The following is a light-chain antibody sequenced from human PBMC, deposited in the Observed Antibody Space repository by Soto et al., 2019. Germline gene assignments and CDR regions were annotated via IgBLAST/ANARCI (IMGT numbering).Light chain of an antibody. CDR2: AAS. V-gene: IGKV1-39*01. CDR3: QQNFSIPIT. J-gene: IGKJ5*01. CDR1: QSISTY. Sequence: DIQRTQSPSSLSASVGDRVTITCRASQSISTYLNWYHQKPGKAPDLLIYAASSLKSGVPSTFSGSGSGTHFTLTITGLQPADFATYYCQQNFSIPITFGQGTRLDIK.